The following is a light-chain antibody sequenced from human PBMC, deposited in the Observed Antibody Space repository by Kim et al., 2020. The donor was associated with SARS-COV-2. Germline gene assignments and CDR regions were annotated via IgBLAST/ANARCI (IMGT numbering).Light chain of an antibody. CDR1: KLGDKY. CDR3: QAWDSSTGV. V-gene: IGLV3-1*01. J-gene: IGLJ2*01. CDR2: QDS. Sequence: VSPGQTASITCSGDKLGDKYACWYQQMPGQSPVLVIYQDSKRPSGIPERFSGSNSGNTATLTISGTQAMDEADYYCQAWDSSTGVFGGGTKLTVL.